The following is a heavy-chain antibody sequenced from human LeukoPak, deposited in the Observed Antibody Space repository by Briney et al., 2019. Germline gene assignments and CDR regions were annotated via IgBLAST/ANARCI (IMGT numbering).Heavy chain of an antibody. D-gene: IGHD2-8*01. J-gene: IGHJ4*02. CDR1: GGSFSGYY. V-gene: IGHV4-34*01. CDR2: INRSGST. CDR3: ARFWSGVDYLDY. Sequence: PSETLSLTCAVYGGSFSGYYWSWIRQPPGKGLEWIGEINRSGSTNYNPSLKSRVTISVDTSKNQFSLKLNSVTAADTAVYYCARFWSGVDYLDYWGQGTLVTVSS.